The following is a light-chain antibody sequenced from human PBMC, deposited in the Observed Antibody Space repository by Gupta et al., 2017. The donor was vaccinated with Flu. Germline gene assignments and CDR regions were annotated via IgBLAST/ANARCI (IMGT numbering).Light chain of an antibody. CDR3: QQRDSIPST. V-gene: IGKV1-39*01. Sequence: DIQMTQSPSSLSASVGDRVTITCRASQSISTYLNWYQHTPGKAPKVVLHGASSLQSGVPPRFSGSGSGTDFTLTISRLQPEDFATYYCQQRDSIPSTFGQGTKVEIK. J-gene: IGKJ1*01. CDR1: QSISTY. CDR2: GAS.